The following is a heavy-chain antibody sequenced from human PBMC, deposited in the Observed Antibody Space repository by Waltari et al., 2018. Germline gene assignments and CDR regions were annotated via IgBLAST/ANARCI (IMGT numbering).Heavy chain of an antibody. CDR2: IKRDASEK. CDR3: ARDLMRVAGTL. D-gene: IGHD6-13*01. V-gene: IGHV3-7*04. Sequence: QLVESGGGLVQPGGSRRLSCRASGFGHRSSWMTWVRQAPGKGLELVANIKRDASEKSYVGSVEGRFTISRDNAENSLYLQMNSLRVEDTAVYYCARDLMRVAGTLWGQGTLVTVSS. CDR1: GFGHRSSW. J-gene: IGHJ4*02.